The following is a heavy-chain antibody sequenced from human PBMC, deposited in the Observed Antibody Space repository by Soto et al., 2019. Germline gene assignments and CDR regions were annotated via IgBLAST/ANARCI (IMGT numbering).Heavy chain of an antibody. CDR3: ARDMYSSDYFVKWFEP. CDR2: ISHDGINK. D-gene: IGHD6-19*01. Sequence: QVRLVESGGGVVQPGRSLRLSCTASGFSFSSYAMYWFRQPPGKGLEWVAVISHDGINKHYADSVKGRVTVSRDNSTPSVDLQLNSLRGEDTAMYYCARDMYSSDYFVKWFEPWGQGTLVTVSS. V-gene: IGHV3-30-3*01. CDR1: GFSFSSYA. J-gene: IGHJ5*02.